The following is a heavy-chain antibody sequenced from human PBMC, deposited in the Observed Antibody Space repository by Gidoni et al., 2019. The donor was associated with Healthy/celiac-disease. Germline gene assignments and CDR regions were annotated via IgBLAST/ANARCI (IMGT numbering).Heavy chain of an antibody. Sequence: QVQLVQSGAAVKKPGSSVKVACKASGGTFSSHAISWVRQAPGQGLEWMGRTIPSLGIANDAQKFQGRVTITADKSTSTAYMELSSLRSEDTAVYYCARDHPYYSSRDYYYYMDVWGKGTTVTVSS. D-gene: IGHD6-13*01. CDR2: TIPSLGIA. V-gene: IGHV1-69*04. CDR1: GGTFSSHA. J-gene: IGHJ6*03. CDR3: ARDHPYYSSRDYYYYMDV.